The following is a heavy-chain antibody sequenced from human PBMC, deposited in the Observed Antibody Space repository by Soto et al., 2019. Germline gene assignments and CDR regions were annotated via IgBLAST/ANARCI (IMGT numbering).Heavy chain of an antibody. J-gene: IGHJ4*02. CDR2: IYYSGST. V-gene: IGHV4-59*08. D-gene: IGHD5-18*01. CDR1: GGSISNYY. Sequence: PSETLSLTCIVSGGSISNYYWSWIRQPPGKGLEWIGYIYYSGSTNYNPSLTSRVTISVDTSKNQFSLKLSSVTAADTAVYYCMRHRYSDRVDSFDYWGQGTLDTVSS. CDR3: MRHRYSDRVDSFDY.